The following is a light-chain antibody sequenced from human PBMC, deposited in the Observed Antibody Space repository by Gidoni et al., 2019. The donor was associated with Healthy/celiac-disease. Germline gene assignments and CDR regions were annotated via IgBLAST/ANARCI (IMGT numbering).Light chain of an antibody. V-gene: IGKV3-15*01. J-gene: IGKJ1*01. CDR2: GAS. Sequence: EIVMTQSPATLSVSTGERATLSCRASQSVSSNLAWYQQKPGQAPRLLIYGASTRATVIPARFSGSGSGTEFTLTISSLQSEDFAVYYCQQYNNWPPFGQGTKVEIK. CDR1: QSVSSN. CDR3: QQYNNWPP.